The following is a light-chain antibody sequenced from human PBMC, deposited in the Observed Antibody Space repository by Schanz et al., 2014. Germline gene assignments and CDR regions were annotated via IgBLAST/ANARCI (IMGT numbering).Light chain of an antibody. Sequence: EIVLTQSPGTLSLSPGDRATLSCRASQSVSSSYLAWYQQKPGQAPRLLICGASSRATGIPDRFSGSGSGTDFTLTISRLEPDDFALYYCQQYGSPITFGQGTRLEIK. CDR2: GAS. J-gene: IGKJ5*01. V-gene: IGKV3-20*01. CDR1: QSVSSSY. CDR3: QQYGSPIT.